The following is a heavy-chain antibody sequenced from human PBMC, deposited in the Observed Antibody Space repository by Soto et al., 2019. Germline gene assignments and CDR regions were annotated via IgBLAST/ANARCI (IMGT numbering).Heavy chain of an antibody. J-gene: IGHJ5*02. CDR1: GGSISSYY. V-gene: IGHV4-59*01. Sequence: SETLSLTCTVSGGSISSYYWSWIRQPPGKGLEWIGYIYYSGSTNYNPSLKSRVTISVDTSKNQFSLKLSSVTAADTAVYYCASLLRGYSGYDHIRGWFDPWGQGTLVTVSS. CDR2: IYYSGST. D-gene: IGHD5-12*01. CDR3: ASLLRGYSGYDHIRGWFDP.